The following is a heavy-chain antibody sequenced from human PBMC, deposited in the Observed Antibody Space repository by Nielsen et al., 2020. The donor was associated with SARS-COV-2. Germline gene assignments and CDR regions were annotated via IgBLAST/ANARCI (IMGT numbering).Heavy chain of an antibody. CDR3: ATATPMSAPNWFDP. Sequence: ASVNVSCKVSVYTLTELSMHWVRQAPAKGLEWMGGFDPEDGETIYAQKFQGRVTMTEDTSTDTAYMELSSLRSEDTAVYYCATATPMSAPNWFDPWGQGTLVTVSS. D-gene: IGHD3-10*02. CDR1: VYTLTELS. CDR2: FDPEDGET. V-gene: IGHV1-24*01. J-gene: IGHJ5*02.